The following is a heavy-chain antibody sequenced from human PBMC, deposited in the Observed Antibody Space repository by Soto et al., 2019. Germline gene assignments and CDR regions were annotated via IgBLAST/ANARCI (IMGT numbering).Heavy chain of an antibody. Sequence: VQLVQSAPEVKRPGASVKVSCKTSGFTFTSYPFSGVRQAPGQGLEWLAWVHPYEGTTKVAHQFRDRLTVTADTSAATVFMELTRLTSDDTAVYFCAREYYSTTTWIDYWGQGTLVAVSS. CDR2: VHPYEGTT. V-gene: IGHV1-18*04. CDR1: GFTFTSYP. CDR3: AREYYSTTTWIDY. D-gene: IGHD2-15*01. J-gene: IGHJ4*02.